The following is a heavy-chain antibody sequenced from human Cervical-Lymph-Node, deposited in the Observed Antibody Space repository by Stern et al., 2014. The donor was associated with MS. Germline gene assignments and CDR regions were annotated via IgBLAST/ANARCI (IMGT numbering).Heavy chain of an antibody. D-gene: IGHD3-10*01. Sequence: QVQLVQSGGGVVQPGRSLRLSCAAYGFTFSNYGMHWVRQAPGKGLEWVAGISFDGSTKYYADSVKGRFTVSRDNSKNTLSLQMNSLRTEDTAVYYCAKDHGAYYFYYGMNVWGQGTTVTVSS. J-gene: IGHJ6*02. CDR1: GFTFSNYG. CDR3: AKDHGAYYFYYGMNV. V-gene: IGHV3-30*18. CDR2: ISFDGSTK.